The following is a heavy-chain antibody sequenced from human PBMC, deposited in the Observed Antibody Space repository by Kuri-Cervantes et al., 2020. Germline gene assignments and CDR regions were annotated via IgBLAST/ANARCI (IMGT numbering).Heavy chain of an antibody. CDR1: GFTFNAYG. J-gene: IGHJ4*02. Sequence: GESLKISCAVSGFTFNAYGMSWARQVPGRGLEWVSAISGSGTTTSYADSVKGRFTISRDNSQDTLYLQMTSLRAEDTAVYYCARGVGTTQGKYFFDCWGQVTLVTVSS. CDR2: ISGSGTTT. V-gene: IGHV3-23*01. CDR3: ARGVGTTQGKYFFDC. D-gene: IGHD1-1*01.